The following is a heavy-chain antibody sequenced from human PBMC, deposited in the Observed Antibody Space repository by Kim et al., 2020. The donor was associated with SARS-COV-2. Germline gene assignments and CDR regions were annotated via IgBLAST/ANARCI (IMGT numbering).Heavy chain of an antibody. CDR3: ARDGIAAITRNYYYYYYTDV. D-gene: IGHD6-6*01. V-gene: IGHV3-30*07. J-gene: IGHJ6*03. Sequence: RFTISRDNSKNTLYLQMNSLRAEDTAVYYCARDGIAAITRNYYYYYYTDVWGKGTTVTVSS.